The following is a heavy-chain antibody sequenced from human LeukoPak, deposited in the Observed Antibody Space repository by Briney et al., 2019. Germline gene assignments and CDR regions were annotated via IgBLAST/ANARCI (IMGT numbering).Heavy chain of an antibody. V-gene: IGHV3-48*01. J-gene: IGHJ3*02. CDR3: VRDHHRRLYDSQARDTFDI. CDR2: ISSSSSTI. D-gene: IGHD5/OR15-5a*01. Sequence: GGSLRLSCAASGFTFSSYSMNWVRQAPGKGLEWVSYISSSSSTIYYADSVKGRFTISRDNAKNSLYLQMNSLRAEDTAVNYCVRDHHRRLYDSQARDTFDIWGRGTMVTVSS. CDR1: GFTFSSYS.